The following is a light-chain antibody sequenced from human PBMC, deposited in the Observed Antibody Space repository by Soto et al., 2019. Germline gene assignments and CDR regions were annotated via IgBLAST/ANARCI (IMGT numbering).Light chain of an antibody. CDR2: KAS. CDR3: LQYNSYRA. CDR1: QSIDTW. V-gene: IGKV1-5*03. Sequence: DIQMTQSPSTLSASVGDTVTITCRASQSIDTWLAWHQQKPGKAPKLLISKASTLQSGVPGRFSGSGSGTEFTLTISSLQPDDVATYYCLQYNSYRAFGQGTKVDIK. J-gene: IGKJ1*01.